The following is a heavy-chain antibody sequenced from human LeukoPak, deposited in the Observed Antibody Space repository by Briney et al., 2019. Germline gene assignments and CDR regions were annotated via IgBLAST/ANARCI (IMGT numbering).Heavy chain of an antibody. CDR1: GGTFSSYA. CDR2: IIPIFGTA. D-gene: IGHD2-2*02. J-gene: IGHJ6*03. Sequence: GASVRVSCKASGGTFSSYAISWVRQAPGQGLEWMGGIIPIFGTANYAQKFQGRVTITADESTSTAYMELSSLRSEDTAVYYCARTDIVVVPAAIRHYYYYMDVWGKGTTVTVSS. V-gene: IGHV1-69*13. CDR3: ARTDIVVVPAAIRHYYYYMDV.